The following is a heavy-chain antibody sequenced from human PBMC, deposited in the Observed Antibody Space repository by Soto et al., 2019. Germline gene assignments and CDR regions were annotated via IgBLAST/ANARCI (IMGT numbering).Heavy chain of an antibody. D-gene: IGHD1-26*01. Sequence: EVQLVESGGGLVQTGGSLRLSCAASGFSFSGYSMNWVRQAPGKGLEWVSYISSLSSPRYYAESVEVRFIISRDNAKNSLYLQMNSLSDEDAAVYFCSREDILGARSFDYWGQGALVTVSS. J-gene: IGHJ4*02. CDR2: ISSLSSPR. CDR1: GFSFSGYS. V-gene: IGHV3-48*02. CDR3: SREDILGARSFDY.